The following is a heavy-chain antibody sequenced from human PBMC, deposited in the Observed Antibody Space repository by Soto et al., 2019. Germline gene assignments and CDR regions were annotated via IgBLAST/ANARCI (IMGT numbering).Heavy chain of an antibody. CDR1: GYTFTRYG. Sequence: QVQLVQSGAEVKNPGASVKVSCKASGYTFTRYGIGWARQAPGQGLEWMGWINTYNGNTNYAQNVQGRVTLTNDTSTSTAYMGLRSLRSNDTAIYYCAMVDVYVTPSPQDVWGQGTTVIVSS. D-gene: IGHD3-16*01. J-gene: IGHJ6*02. CDR3: AMVDVYVTPSPQDV. CDR2: INTYNGNT. V-gene: IGHV1-18*01.